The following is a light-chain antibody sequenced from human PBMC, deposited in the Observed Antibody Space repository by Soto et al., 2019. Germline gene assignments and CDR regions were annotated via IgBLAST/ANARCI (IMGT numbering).Light chain of an antibody. CDR1: RSVSSSY. CDR2: GAS. Sequence: EIVLTQSPGTLSLSPGERATLSCRASRSVSSSYLAWYQQKPGQAPRLLIYGASSRATGIPDRLSGSGSGTDFTLTISRLEPEDFAVYYCQQYGSSPRTFGQGTKVEIK. CDR3: QQYGSSPRT. J-gene: IGKJ1*01. V-gene: IGKV3-20*01.